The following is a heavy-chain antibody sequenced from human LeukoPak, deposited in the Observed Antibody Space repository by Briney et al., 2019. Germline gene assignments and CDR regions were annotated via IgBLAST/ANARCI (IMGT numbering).Heavy chain of an antibody. D-gene: IGHD4-23*01. Sequence: SVKVSCKASGGTFSSYAISWVRQAPGQGLEWMGGIIPIFGTANYAQKFQGRVTITRNTSISTAYMELSSLRSEDTAVYYCARSGGKSRTGYYYYMDVWGKGTTVTVSS. CDR2: IIPIFGTA. CDR1: GGTFSSYA. V-gene: IGHV1-69*05. J-gene: IGHJ6*03. CDR3: ARSGGKSRTGYYYYMDV.